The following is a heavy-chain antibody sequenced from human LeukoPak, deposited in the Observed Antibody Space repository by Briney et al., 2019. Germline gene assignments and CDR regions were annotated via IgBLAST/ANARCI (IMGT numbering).Heavy chain of an antibody. Sequence: GGSLRLSCVASGFTFSSYSMNWVRQAPGKGLEWVSSISSSSSYIYYADSVKGRFTISRDNAKNSLYLQMNSLRAEDTAVYYCARDNYYGSGSYCPDYWGQGTLVTVSS. V-gene: IGHV3-21*01. CDR1: GFTFSSYS. CDR2: ISSSSSYI. D-gene: IGHD3-10*01. J-gene: IGHJ4*02. CDR3: ARDNYYGSGSYCPDY.